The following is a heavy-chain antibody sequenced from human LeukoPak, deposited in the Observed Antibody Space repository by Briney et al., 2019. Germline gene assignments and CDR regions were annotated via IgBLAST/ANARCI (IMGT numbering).Heavy chain of an antibody. Sequence: GGSLRLSCAASGFTFSSYAMHWVRQAPGKGLEWVAVISYDGSNKYCADSVRGRFTISRDNSKNTLYLQMNSLRAEDTAVYYCARVIRAQWLADYFDYWGQGTLVTVSS. D-gene: IGHD6-19*01. CDR2: ISYDGSNK. J-gene: IGHJ4*02. V-gene: IGHV3-30*04. CDR1: GFTFSSYA. CDR3: ARVIRAQWLADYFDY.